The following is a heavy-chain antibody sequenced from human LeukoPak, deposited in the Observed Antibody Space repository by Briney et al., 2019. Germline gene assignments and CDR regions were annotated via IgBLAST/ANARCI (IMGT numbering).Heavy chain of an antibody. J-gene: IGHJ4*02. V-gene: IGHV1-8*01. Sequence: GASVKGSCKASGYTFTSYDIKWVRQATGQGLEWMGWMNPNSGNTGYAQKFQGRVTMTRNTSISTAYMELSSLRSEDTAVYYCARISKIASLGSRPFAYWGQGTLVTVSS. CDR3: ARISKIASLGSRPFAY. D-gene: IGHD2-21*01. CDR1: GYTFTSYD. CDR2: MNPNSGNT.